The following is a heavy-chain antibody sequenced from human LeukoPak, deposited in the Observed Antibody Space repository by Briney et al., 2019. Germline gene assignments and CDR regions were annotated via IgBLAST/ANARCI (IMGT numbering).Heavy chain of an antibody. CDR3: ARGDSSSPCYIDY. Sequence: SETLSLTCAVYGGSFSDYYWSWIRQPPGKGLEWIGEINHSGSTNYNPSLKSRVTISVDTSKNQFSLKLSSVTAADTAVYYCARGDSSSPCYIDYWGQGILVTVSS. J-gene: IGHJ4*02. V-gene: IGHV4-34*01. CDR1: GGSFSDYY. D-gene: IGHD6-6*01. CDR2: INHSGST.